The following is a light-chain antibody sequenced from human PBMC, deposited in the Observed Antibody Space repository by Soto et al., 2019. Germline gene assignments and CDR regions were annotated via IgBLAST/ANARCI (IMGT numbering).Light chain of an antibody. CDR1: QSVSNN. CDR3: QQYNNWPPLMCT. J-gene: IGKJ2*02. V-gene: IGKV3-15*01. CDR2: GAA. Sequence: EVVMTQSPATLSVSPGERATLSCRASQSVSNNLAWYQQKPGQAPRLLIYGAAIRAIGIPARFSGSGSETEFTLTISSLQSEDFAVYYCQQYNNWPPLMCTFGQGTKLEI.